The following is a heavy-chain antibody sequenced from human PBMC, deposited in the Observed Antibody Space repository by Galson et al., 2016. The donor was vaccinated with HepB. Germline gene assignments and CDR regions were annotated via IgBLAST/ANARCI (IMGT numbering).Heavy chain of an antibody. J-gene: IGHJ4*02. CDR3: ARGPSERPGLYFFDF. V-gene: IGHV4-59*01. Sequence: ETLSLTCSVSVGSITNAYWSWIRQTPGKDLEWIGYIYFLGNTDYNPSLKSRVTMSVDRTKNQISLHLTSVTTADTAVYYCARGPSERPGLYFFDFWGPGILVTVS. CDR1: VGSITNAY. CDR2: IYFLGNT. D-gene: IGHD1-1*01.